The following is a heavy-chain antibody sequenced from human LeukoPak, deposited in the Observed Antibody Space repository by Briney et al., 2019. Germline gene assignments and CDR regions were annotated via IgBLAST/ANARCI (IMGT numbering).Heavy chain of an antibody. CDR1: GFTVSSNY. CDR2: IKQDGSEK. Sequence: GGSLRLSCAASGFTVSSNYMSWVRQAPGKGLEWVANIKQDGSEKYYVDSVKGRFTISRDNAKNSLYLQMNSLRAEGTAVYYCARPSMVRGVADAFDIWGQGTMVTVSS. V-gene: IGHV3-7*01. J-gene: IGHJ3*02. D-gene: IGHD3-10*01. CDR3: ARPSMVRGVADAFDI.